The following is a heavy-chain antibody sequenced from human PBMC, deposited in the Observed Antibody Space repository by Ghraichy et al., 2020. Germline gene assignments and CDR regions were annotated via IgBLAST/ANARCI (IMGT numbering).Heavy chain of an antibody. Sequence: SETLSLTCTVSGGSISSSSYYWGWIRQPPGKGLEWIGSIYYSGSTYYNPSLKSRVTISVDTSKNQFSLKLSSVTAADTAVYYCARQASSGPRKWELLLPFDYWGQGTIVTVSS. D-gene: IGHD1-26*01. CDR1: GGSISSSSYY. J-gene: IGHJ4*02. CDR2: IYYSGST. CDR3: ARQASSGPRKWELLLPFDY. V-gene: IGHV4-39*01.